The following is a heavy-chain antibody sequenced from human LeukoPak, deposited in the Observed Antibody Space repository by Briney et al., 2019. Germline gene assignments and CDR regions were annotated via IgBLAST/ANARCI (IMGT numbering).Heavy chain of an antibody. CDR3: AKESGRLLWFGELDPYYFDY. D-gene: IGHD3-10*01. J-gene: IGHJ4*02. Sequence: GSLRLSCAASGFTFSSYAMSWVRQAPGKGLEWVSAISGSGGSTYYADSVKGRFTISRDNSKNTLYLQMNSLRAEDTAVYYCAKESGRLLWFGELDPYYFDYWGQGTLVTVSS. V-gene: IGHV3-23*01. CDR2: ISGSGGST. CDR1: GFTFSSYA.